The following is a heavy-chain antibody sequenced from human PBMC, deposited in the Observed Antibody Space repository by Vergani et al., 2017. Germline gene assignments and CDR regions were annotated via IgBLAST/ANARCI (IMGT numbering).Heavy chain of an antibody. V-gene: IGHV3-9*01. D-gene: IGHD6-13*01. CDR2: ISWNSGSI. CDR1: GFPFDDYA. CDR3: AKDLSIAAAGPFDY. Sequence: EVQLVESGGGFVQPGRFLRLSFAASGFPFDDYAIHWVPQAPGKGLEWVSVISWNSGSIGYADSVKGRFTISRDNAKNSLYLQMNSLRAEDTALYYCAKDLSIAAAGPFDYWGQGTLVTVSS. J-gene: IGHJ4*02.